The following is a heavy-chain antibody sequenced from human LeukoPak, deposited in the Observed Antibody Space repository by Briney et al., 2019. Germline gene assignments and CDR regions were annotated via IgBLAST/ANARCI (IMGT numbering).Heavy chain of an antibody. D-gene: IGHD1-7*01. J-gene: IGHJ6*02. V-gene: IGHV4-61*02. Sequence: SETLSLTCTVSCGSISSGSYYWSWIRQPAGKGLEWIGCISTSGSTNYNPSLKSRVTISVDTSKNQFSLKLSSVTAADTAVYSCAREVGWNYLKGMDVWGQGTTVTVSS. CDR3: AREVGWNYLKGMDV. CDR1: CGSISSGSYY. CDR2: ISTSGST.